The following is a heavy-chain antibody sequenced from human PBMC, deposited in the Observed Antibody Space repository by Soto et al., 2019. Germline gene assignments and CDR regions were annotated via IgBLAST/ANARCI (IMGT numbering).Heavy chain of an antibody. CDR2: IIPIFGTA. D-gene: IGHD3-22*01. CDR1: GGTFSSYA. V-gene: IGHV1-69*13. Sequence: GASVKVSCKASGGTFSSYAISWVRQAPGQGLEWMGGIIPIFGTANYAQKFQGRVTITADESTSTAYMELSSLRSEDTAVYYCARATVPDSSGYEAWFDPWGQGTLVTVSS. CDR3: ARATVPDSSGYEAWFDP. J-gene: IGHJ5*02.